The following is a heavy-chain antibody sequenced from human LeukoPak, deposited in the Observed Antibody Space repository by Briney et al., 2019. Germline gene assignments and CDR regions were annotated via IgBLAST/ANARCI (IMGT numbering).Heavy chain of an antibody. V-gene: IGHV4-39*01. CDR2: IYYSGIT. D-gene: IGHD3-9*01. J-gene: IGHJ3*01. Sequence: SETLSLTCTVSGGSISSSPYYWGWIRQPPGKGLEGIGSIYYSGITYYNPSLKSRVTISVDTSKNQFSLKLSSVTAADKAVYYCVRPDDNSFDFWGQGTMVTVSS. CDR1: GGSISSSPYY. CDR3: VRPDDNSFDF.